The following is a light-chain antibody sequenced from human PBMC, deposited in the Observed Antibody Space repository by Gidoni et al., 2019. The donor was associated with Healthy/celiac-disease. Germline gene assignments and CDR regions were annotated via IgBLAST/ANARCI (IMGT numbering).Light chain of an antibody. J-gene: IGLJ3*02. CDR2: EDS. CDR1: ALPTKY. Sequence: SYELTQPPSVSVSPGQTARITCSGDALPTKYAYWYQQKSGQAPVLVIYEDSKRPSGIPERFSGSSSGTMATLTISGAQVEDEADYYCYSTDSSGNHSPNWVFGGGTKLTVL. CDR3: YSTDSSGNHSPNWV. V-gene: IGLV3-10*01.